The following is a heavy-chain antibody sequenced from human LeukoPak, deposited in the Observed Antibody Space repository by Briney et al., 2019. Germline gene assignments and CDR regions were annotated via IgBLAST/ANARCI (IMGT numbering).Heavy chain of an antibody. CDR2: IYYSGST. J-gene: IGHJ6*02. Sequence: SETLSLTCTVSGGSISSSSYYWGWIRQHPGKGLEWIGYIYYSGSTYYNPSLMSRVTMSVDTSKNQFSLKLSSVTAADTAVYYCARDLPGGDGIDVWGQGTTVTVSS. CDR3: ARDLPGGDGIDV. D-gene: IGHD3-16*01. V-gene: IGHV4-31*03. CDR1: GGSISSSSYY.